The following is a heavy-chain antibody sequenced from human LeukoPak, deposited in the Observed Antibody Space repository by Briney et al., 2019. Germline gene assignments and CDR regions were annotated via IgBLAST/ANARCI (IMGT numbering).Heavy chain of an antibody. CDR3: ARDALYYYDSSGYYYDSTY. V-gene: IGHV1-69*04. Sequence: SVKVSCKASGGTLSSYAISWVRQAPGQGLEWMGRIIPILGIANYAQKFQGRVTITADKSTSTAYMELSSLRSEDTAVYYCARDALYYYDSSGYYYDSTYWGQGTLVTVSS. J-gene: IGHJ4*02. CDR2: IIPILGIA. CDR1: GGTLSSYA. D-gene: IGHD3-22*01.